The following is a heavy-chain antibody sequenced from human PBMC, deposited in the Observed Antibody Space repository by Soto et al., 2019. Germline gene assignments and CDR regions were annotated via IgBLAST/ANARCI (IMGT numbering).Heavy chain of an antibody. CDR1: GFTFSSYG. Sequence: GGSLRLSCAASGFTFSSYGMHWVRQAPGKGLEWVAVIWYDGSNKYYADSVKGRFTISRDNSKNTLYLQMNSLRAEDTAVYYCARDARYCSGGSCYSSLGYWGQGTLVTVSS. J-gene: IGHJ4*02. CDR2: IWYDGSNK. V-gene: IGHV3-33*01. CDR3: ARDARYCSGGSCYSSLGY. D-gene: IGHD2-15*01.